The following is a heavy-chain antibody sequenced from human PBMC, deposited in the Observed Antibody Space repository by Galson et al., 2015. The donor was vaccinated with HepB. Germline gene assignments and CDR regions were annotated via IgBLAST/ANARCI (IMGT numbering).Heavy chain of an antibody. Sequence: SVNVSCKASGYTFTSYDISWVRQAPRQGLEWTGWISAYNGNTYYAQKLQGIVTITTDTSTSTAYMELRSLRSDDAAVYYCARDFREVTLLPVFDYWGQGTLVTVSS. CDR3: ARDFREVTLLPVFDY. CDR1: GYTFTSYD. D-gene: IGHD4-23*01. V-gene: IGHV1-18*01. J-gene: IGHJ4*02. CDR2: ISAYNGNT.